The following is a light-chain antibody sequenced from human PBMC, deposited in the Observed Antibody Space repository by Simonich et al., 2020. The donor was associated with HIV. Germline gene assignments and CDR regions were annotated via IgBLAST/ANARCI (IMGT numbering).Light chain of an antibody. V-gene: IGKV3-20*01. J-gene: IGKJ2*01. Sequence: EIVLTQFPGTLSLSPGERATLSCRASQTVSSSYLAWYQQKPGQAPRLLIYGASSRATGIPDRFSGSGSGTDFTLTISRLEPEDFAVYYCQQYGSSLHTFGQGTKLEIK. CDR2: GAS. CDR1: QTVSSSY. CDR3: QQYGSSLHT.